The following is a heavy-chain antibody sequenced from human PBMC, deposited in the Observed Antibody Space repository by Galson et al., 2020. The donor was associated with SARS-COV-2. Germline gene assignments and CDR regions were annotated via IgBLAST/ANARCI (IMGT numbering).Heavy chain of an antibody. CDR3: ARFLPAATPFDY. CDR2: IYHSGST. V-gene: IGHV4-38-2*02. D-gene: IGHD2-2*01. J-gene: IGHJ4*02. Sequence: SETLSLTCTVSGYSISSGYYWGWIRQPPGKGPEWIGSIYHSGSTYYNPSLKSRVTISVDTSKNQFSLKLSSVTASDTAVYYCARFLPAATPFDYWGQGTLVTVSS. CDR1: GYSISSGYY.